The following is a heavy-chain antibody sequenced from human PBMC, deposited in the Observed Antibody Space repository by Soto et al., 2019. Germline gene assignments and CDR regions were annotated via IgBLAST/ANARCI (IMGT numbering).Heavy chain of an antibody. Sequence: PGGSLRLSCAASGFTFSSYAMNWVRQAPGKGLEWVSGISGNGGGTYYAASVKGRFIISRDSSKHTLYLQMNSLRAEDTAVYYCAKSITARPFDYWGQGALVTSPQ. CDR3: AKSITARPFDY. J-gene: IGHJ4*02. D-gene: IGHD6-6*01. CDR1: GFTFSSYA. CDR2: ISGNGGGT. V-gene: IGHV3-23*01.